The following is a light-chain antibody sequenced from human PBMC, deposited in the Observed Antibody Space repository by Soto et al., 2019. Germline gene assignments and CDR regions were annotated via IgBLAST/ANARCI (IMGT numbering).Light chain of an antibody. V-gene: IGLV2-14*01. CDR1: SSDVGGYNY. CDR2: EVS. CDR3: SSYTSSSTFV. Sequence: LTQPASVSGSPGQSITISCTGTSSDVGGYNYVSWYQQHPGKAPKLMIYEVSNRPSGVSNRFSGSKSGNTASLTISGLQAEDEADYYCSSYTSSSTFVFGTGTKVTVL. J-gene: IGLJ1*01.